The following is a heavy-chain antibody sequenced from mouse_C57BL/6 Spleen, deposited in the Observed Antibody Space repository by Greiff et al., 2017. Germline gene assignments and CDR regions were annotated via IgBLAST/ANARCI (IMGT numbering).Heavy chain of an antibody. D-gene: IGHD2-3*01. V-gene: IGHV1-52*01. CDR2: IDPSDSET. CDR3: ARFPFYDGYYDY. CDR1: GYTFTSYW. Sequence: QVQLQQPGAELVRPGSSVKLSCKASGYTFTSYWMHWVKQRPIQGLEWIGNIDPSDSETHYNQKFKDKATLTVDKSPSTAYMQLSSLTSEGSAVYYCARFPFYDGYYDYWGQGTTLTVSS. J-gene: IGHJ2*01.